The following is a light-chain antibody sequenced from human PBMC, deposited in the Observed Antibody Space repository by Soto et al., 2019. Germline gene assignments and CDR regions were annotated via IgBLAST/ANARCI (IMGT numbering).Light chain of an antibody. J-gene: IGLJ1*01. CDR1: SSDIGGSNY. CDR3: SSYTSSSTLYV. Sequence: QSALTQPASVSGSPGQSITISCTVTSSDIGGSNYVSWYQQHPGKAPKLMIYEVSNRPSGISNRFSGSKSGNTASLTISGIQAEDEADYYCSSYTSSSTLYVFGTGTKVTVL. CDR2: EVS. V-gene: IGLV2-14*01.